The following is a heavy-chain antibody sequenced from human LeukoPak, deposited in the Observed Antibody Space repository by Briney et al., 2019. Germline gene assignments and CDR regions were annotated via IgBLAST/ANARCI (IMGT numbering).Heavy chain of an antibody. Sequence: GGSLRLSCAASGFTFSSYWMSWVRQAPGKGLEWVANIKQDGSEKYYVDSVKGRFTISRDNAKNSLHLQTNSLRAEDTAVYYCYGESYLFDYWGQGTLVTVSS. CDR3: YGESYLFDY. CDR2: IKQDGSEK. D-gene: IGHD3-10*01. J-gene: IGHJ4*02. V-gene: IGHV3-7*01. CDR1: GFTFSSYW.